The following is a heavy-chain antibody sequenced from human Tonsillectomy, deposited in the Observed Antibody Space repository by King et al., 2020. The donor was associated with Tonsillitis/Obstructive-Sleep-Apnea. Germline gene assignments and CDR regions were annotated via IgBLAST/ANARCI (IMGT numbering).Heavy chain of an antibody. J-gene: IGHJ6*03. V-gene: IGHV4-39*01. CDR1: GGSISSSSYY. Sequence: LQLQESGPGLVKPSETLSLTCTVSGGSISSSSYYWGWIRQSPGKGLEWIGSIYYSGSTYYNPSLESRVTMSVDTSKNQFSLKLTSVTAADTAVFYCVRQEGIEGGTKYMDVWGKGTTLTVSS. D-gene: IGHD1-26*01. CDR2: IYYSGST. CDR3: VRQEGIEGGTKYMDV.